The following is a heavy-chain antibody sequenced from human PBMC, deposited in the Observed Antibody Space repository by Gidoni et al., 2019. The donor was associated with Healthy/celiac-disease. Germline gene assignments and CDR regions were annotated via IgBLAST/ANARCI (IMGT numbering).Heavy chain of an antibody. CDR2: ISSSSSTI. V-gene: IGHV3-48*04. D-gene: IGHD6-19*01. J-gene: IGHJ4*02. CDR1: GFTFSSYS. Sequence: EVQLVESGGGLVQPGGSLRLSCAASGFTFSSYSMNWVRQAPAKGLEWVSYISSSSSTIYYADSVKGRFTISRDNAKNSLYLQMNSLRAEDTAVYYCARPIAVAGFDYWGQGTLVTVSS. CDR3: ARPIAVAGFDY.